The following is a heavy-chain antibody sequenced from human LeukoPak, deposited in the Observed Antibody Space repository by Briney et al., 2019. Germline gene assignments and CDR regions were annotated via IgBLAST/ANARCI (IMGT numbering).Heavy chain of an antibody. J-gene: IGHJ4*02. D-gene: IGHD3-10*01. Sequence: GGSLRLSCAASGFTFSNAWMSWVRQAPGKGLEWVGRIKSKTDGGTTDYAAPVKGRFTISRDDSKNTLYLQMNSLKTEDTAVYYCTTTPRAEDYGSGSYRDYWGQGTLVTVSS. CDR2: IKSKTDGGTT. CDR1: GFTFSNAW. CDR3: TTTPRAEDYGSGSYRDY. V-gene: IGHV3-15*01.